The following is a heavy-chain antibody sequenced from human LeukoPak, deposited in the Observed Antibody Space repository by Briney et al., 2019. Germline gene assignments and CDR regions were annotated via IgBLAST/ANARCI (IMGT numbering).Heavy chain of an antibody. CDR1: GFTFDDYA. D-gene: IGHD2-2*01. CDR2: ISWNSGSI. J-gene: IGHJ6*02. V-gene: IGHV3-9*01. Sequence: GGSLRLSCAASGFTFDDYAMHWVRQAPGKGLEWVSGISWNSGSIGYADPVKGRFTISRDNAKNSLYLLMNSLRAEDTALYYCAKGYCSSTSCPMYYYYYGMDVWGQGTTVTVSS. CDR3: AKGYCSSTSCPMYYYYYGMDV.